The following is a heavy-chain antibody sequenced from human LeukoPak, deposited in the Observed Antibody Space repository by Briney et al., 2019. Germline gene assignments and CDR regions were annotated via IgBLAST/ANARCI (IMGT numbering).Heavy chain of an antibody. J-gene: IGHJ4*02. CDR3: ASKTRDYFDY. CDR1: GGSFSGYY. V-gene: IGHV4-34*01. Sequence: SETLSLTCAVYGGSFSGYYWSWIRQPPGKGLEWIGEINHSGSTNYNPSLESRVTISVDTSKNQFSLKLSSVTAADTAVYYCASKTRDYFDYWGQGTLVTVSS. CDR2: INHSGST.